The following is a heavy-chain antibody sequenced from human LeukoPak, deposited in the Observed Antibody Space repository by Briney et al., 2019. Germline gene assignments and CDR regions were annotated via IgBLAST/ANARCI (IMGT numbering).Heavy chain of an antibody. J-gene: IGHJ5*02. CDR2: IYYSGSI. V-gene: IGHV4-39*01. Sequence: PSETLSLTCSVSGGSISSSSYYWGWIRQPPGKGLEWIGSIYYSGSIYYNPSLKSRGTISVDTSKNQFSLKLGFVTAADTAVYYCARHLSRMVQGVMIAGRWFDPWGQGTLVTVSS. CDR1: GGSISSSSYY. D-gene: IGHD3-10*01. CDR3: ARHLSRMVQGVMIAGRWFDP.